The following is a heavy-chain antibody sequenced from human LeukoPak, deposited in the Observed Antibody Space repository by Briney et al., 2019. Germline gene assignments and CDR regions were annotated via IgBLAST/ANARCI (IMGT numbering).Heavy chain of an antibody. CDR3: AKDSVRAAAARDAFDT. Sequence: GGSLRLSCAASGFTFSSYAMSWVRQAPGKGLEWVSAISGSGGSTYYADSVKGRFTISRDNSKNTLYLQMNSLRAEDTAVYYCAKDSVRAAAARDAFDTWGQGTMVTVSS. D-gene: IGHD6-13*01. CDR1: GFTFSSYA. CDR2: ISGSGGST. J-gene: IGHJ3*02. V-gene: IGHV3-23*01.